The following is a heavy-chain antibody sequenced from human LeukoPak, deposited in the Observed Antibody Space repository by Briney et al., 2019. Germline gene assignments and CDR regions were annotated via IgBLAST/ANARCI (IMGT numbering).Heavy chain of an antibody. CDR1: GGSISTSNSY. CDR2: IYYSGNT. J-gene: IGHJ5*02. D-gene: IGHD6-13*01. CDR3: ARAYSSSWYWNWFDP. Sequence: SETLSLTCAVSGGSISTSNSYWGWIRRPPGKGLEWVGSIYYSGNTYYNPSLKSRVTISVDMSKNQFSLKMSSVTAADTAVYYCARAYSSSWYWNWFDPWGQGTLVTVSS. V-gene: IGHV4-39*01.